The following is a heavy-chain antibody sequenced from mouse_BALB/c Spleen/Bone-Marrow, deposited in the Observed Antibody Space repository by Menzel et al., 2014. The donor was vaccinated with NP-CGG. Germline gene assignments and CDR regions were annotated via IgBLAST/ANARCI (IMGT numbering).Heavy chain of an antibody. V-gene: IGHV5-9-4*01. CDR3: VRDSSGYFDY. CDR2: ISSAGSHT. J-gene: IGHJ2*01. CDR1: GFTFSWYA. D-gene: IGHD3-1*01. Sequence: EVKLVESGGGLVKPGGSLKLSCAASGFTFSWYAMSWVRQSPEKRLEWVAEISSAGSHTYYPDTVTGRFTISRDNAKNTLYLEMSSLRSEDTAMYYCVRDSSGYFDYWXQGTXLTXSS.